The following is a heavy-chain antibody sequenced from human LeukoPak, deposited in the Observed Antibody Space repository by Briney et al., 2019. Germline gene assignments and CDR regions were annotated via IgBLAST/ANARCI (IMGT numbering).Heavy chain of an antibody. Sequence: ASVKVSCKASGYTFTGYYMHWVRQAPGQGLEWMGWINPNSGGTNYAQKFQGRVTMTRDTSISTAYMELSRLRSDDTAVYYCARDPVPAAIRVHRTTWFDPWGQGTLVTVSS. CDR1: GYTFTGYY. J-gene: IGHJ5*02. V-gene: IGHV1-2*02. CDR3: ARDPVPAAIRVHRTTWFDP. CDR2: INPNSGGT. D-gene: IGHD2-2*02.